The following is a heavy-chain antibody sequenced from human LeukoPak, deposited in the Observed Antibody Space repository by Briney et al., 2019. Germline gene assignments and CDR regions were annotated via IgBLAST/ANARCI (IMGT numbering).Heavy chain of an antibody. J-gene: IGHJ4*02. D-gene: IGHD6-13*01. CDR3: ARHGSSWTYFDY. CDR1: GGSISSDY. Sequence: SETLSRTSAVSGGSISSDYRSWIRQPPGKGLEWIGHIYYSGGTNYNPSLKSRLTISVDTSKNQFSLKLSSVTAAGTAVYYCARHGSSWTYFDYWGQGTLVTVSS. CDR2: IYYSGGT. V-gene: IGHV4-59*08.